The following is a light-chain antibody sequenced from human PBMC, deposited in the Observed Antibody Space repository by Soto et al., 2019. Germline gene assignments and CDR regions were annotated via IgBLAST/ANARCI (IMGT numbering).Light chain of an antibody. J-gene: IGKJ4*01. CDR2: GAS. V-gene: IGKV3-15*01. CDR1: QSVNNN. Sequence: EIVMTQSPDTLSVSPGERAILSCRASQSVNNNLAWYQQRPGHAPRLLIYGASTRATGIPARFSGSGSGTEFTLTISSLQSEDFAVYSCQQHNTWPRTFGGGTKVEIK. CDR3: QQHNTWPRT.